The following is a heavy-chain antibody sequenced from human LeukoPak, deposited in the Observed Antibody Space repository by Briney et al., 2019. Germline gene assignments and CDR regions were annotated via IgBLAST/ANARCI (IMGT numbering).Heavy chain of an antibody. CDR1: GDSINGHY. CDR2: IHYKGGT. J-gene: IGHJ4*02. CDR3: ARRDTGWNYCDY. V-gene: IGHV4-59*08. D-gene: IGHD6-19*01. Sequence: SETLSLICTLSGDSINGHYWSWIRQPPGKRLEWIGDIHYKGGTNYNLSLKSRVTISVDTSKNHLSLNLTSVLAADTAIYYCARRDTGWNYCDYWGQGILVTVSS.